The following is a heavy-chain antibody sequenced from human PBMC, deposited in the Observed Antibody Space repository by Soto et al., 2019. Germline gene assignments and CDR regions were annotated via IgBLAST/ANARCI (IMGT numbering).Heavy chain of an antibody. Sequence: SMRLSCVGSGFTFSKYGMHWVRQAPGRGLEWVAVISPDGGNKYYGGSVKGRFAVSRDNSKGSLSLQMNSLRVEDTATYYCARVLDMTISRYYHKSIHVSGTGTTRTV. CDR3: ARVLDMTISRYYHKSIHV. CDR1: GFTFSKYG. V-gene: IGHV3-30*03. CDR2: ISPDGGNK. J-gene: IGHJ6*03. D-gene: IGHD1-26*01.